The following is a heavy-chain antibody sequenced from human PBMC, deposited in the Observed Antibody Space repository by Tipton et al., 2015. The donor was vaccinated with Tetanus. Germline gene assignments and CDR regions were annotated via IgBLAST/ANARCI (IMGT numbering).Heavy chain of an antibody. J-gene: IGHJ3*02. Sequence: TLSLTCTVSGDSFTNNIYYWAWIRQPPGKGLEWIASINYSGSTFYNPSLKSRVTIFVDKSKNQFSLRLSSVTAADTAVYYCARLSSPFFGAFFMWGQGTMVTVSS. CDR3: ARLSSPFFGAFFM. CDR2: INYSGST. CDR1: GDSFTNNIYY. D-gene: IGHD3-3*01. V-gene: IGHV4-39*01.